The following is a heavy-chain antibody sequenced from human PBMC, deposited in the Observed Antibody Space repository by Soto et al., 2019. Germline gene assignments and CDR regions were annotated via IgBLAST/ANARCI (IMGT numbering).Heavy chain of an antibody. D-gene: IGHD6-19*01. Sequence: GGSLRLSCAASGFTFSSYAMHWVRQAPGKGLEWVAVISYDGSNKYYADSVKGRFTISRDNSKNTLYLQMNSLRAEDTAVYYCARGNPRGLVPLASWGQGILVTVSS. V-gene: IGHV3-30-3*01. J-gene: IGHJ4*02. CDR2: ISYDGSNK. CDR3: ARGNPRGLVPLAS. CDR1: GFTFSSYA.